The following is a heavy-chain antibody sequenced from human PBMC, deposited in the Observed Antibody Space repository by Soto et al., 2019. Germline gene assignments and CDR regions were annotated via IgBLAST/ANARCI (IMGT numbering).Heavy chain of an antibody. D-gene: IGHD6-13*01. CDR2: ISYDGSNK. Sequence: GGSLRLSCAASGFTFSSYGMHWVRQAPGKGLEWVAVISYDGSNKYYADSVKGRFTISRDNSKNTLYLQMNSLRAEDTAVYYCAKDPYSSSWYGRYYYYYGMDVWGQGTTVTVSS. J-gene: IGHJ6*02. CDR1: GFTFSSYG. V-gene: IGHV3-30*18. CDR3: AKDPYSSSWYGRYYYYYGMDV.